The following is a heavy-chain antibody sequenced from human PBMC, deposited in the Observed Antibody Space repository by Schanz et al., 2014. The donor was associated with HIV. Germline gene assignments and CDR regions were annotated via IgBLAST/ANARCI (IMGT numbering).Heavy chain of an antibody. CDR1: GFIFSSYG. Sequence: VQLVESGGGLIQPGGSLRLSCAASGFIFSSYGMHWVRQAPGKGLEWLAFISYDGSNKYYADSVKGRFTVSRENSKNTLYLQMNSLRAEDTALYYCAKVARWDYYGMDVWGQGTAVTVSS. CDR2: ISYDGSNK. V-gene: IGHV3-30*18. CDR3: AKVARWDYYGMDV. J-gene: IGHJ6*02.